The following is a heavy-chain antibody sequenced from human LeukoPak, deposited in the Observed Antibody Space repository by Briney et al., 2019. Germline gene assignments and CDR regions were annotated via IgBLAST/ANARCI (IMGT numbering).Heavy chain of an antibody. CDR1: GFTFSSYA. D-gene: IGHD3-3*01. CDR3: AKDLPHDFWSGYYTFDY. J-gene: IGHJ4*02. CDR2: ISGSGGST. Sequence: PGGSLRLSCAASGFTFSSYAMSWVRQAPGKGLEWVSAISGSGGSTYYADSVKGRFTISRDNSKNTLYLQMNSLRAEDTAAYYCAKDLPHDFWSGYYTFDYWGQGTLVTVSS. V-gene: IGHV3-23*01.